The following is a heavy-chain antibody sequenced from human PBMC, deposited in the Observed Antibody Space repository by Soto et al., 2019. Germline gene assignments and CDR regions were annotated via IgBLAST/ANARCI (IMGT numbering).Heavy chain of an antibody. CDR2: IYYSGST. J-gene: IGHJ5*02. V-gene: IGHV4-31*03. CDR1: GGSISSGGYY. D-gene: IGHD3-22*01. Sequence: QVQLQESGPGLVKPSQTLSLTCTVSGGSISSGGYYWSWIRQHPGKGLEWIGYIYYSGSTYYNPSLKSRVTISVDTSKNQFSLKLSSVTAADTAVYYCAREGSGYYYDSSGYPRVNPSNWFDPWGQGTLVTVSS. CDR3: AREGSGYYYDSSGYPRVNPSNWFDP.